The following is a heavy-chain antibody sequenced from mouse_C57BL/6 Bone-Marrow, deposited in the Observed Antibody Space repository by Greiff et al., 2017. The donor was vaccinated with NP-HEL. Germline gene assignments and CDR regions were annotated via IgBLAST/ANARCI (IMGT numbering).Heavy chain of an antibody. J-gene: IGHJ4*01. CDR3: ARGRLWLRRRDNYAMAY. V-gene: IGHV1-64*01. D-gene: IGHD2-2*01. CDR2: IHPNSGST. Sequence: QVQLQQPGAELVKPGASVKLSCKASGYTFTSYWMHWVKQRPGQGLEWIGMIHPNSGSTNYNEKFKSKATLTVDKSSSTAYMQLSSLTSEDSAVYYCARGRLWLRRRDNYAMAYWGQGTSVTVSS. CDR1: GYTFTSYW.